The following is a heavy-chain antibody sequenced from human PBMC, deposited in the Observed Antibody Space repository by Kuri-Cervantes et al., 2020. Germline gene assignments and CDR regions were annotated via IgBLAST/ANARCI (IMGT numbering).Heavy chain of an antibody. J-gene: IGHJ6*03. CDR2: IYYSGST. CDR1: GGSISSSASY. D-gene: IGHD6-6*01. Sequence: SETLSLTCTVSGGSISSSASYWGWIRQPPGKGLEWIGSIYYSGSTYYNPSLKSRVAISADTSKNQFSLKLSSVTAADTAVYYCARNIAARLAYYMDVWGKGTTVTVSS. CDR3: ARNIAARLAYYMDV. V-gene: IGHV4-39*01.